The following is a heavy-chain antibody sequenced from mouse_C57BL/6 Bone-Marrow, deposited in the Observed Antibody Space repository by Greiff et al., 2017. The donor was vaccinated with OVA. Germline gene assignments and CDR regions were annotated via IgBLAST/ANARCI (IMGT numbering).Heavy chain of an antibody. CDR2: IDPETGGT. CDR3: TRCYSSYYAMDY. Sequence: VQLQQSGAELVRPGASVTLSCKASGYTFTDYDMHWVKQTPVHGLEWIGAIDPETGGTAYNQKFKGKAILTADKSSSTSYMQLRSLTSEDSADYSCTRCYSSYYAMDYWGQGTSVTVSS. V-gene: IGHV1-15*01. CDR1: GYTFTDYD. D-gene: IGHD2-5*01. J-gene: IGHJ4*01.